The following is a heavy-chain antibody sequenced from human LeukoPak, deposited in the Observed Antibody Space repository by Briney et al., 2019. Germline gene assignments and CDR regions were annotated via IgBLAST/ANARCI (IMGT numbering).Heavy chain of an antibody. CDR3: ARQTTVTTIDY. D-gene: IGHD4-17*01. Sequence: SETLSFTCTVSGGSISSSGYYWGWIRQPPGKGLEWIGSIYYSGSTYYNPSLKSRVTISVDTSENQFSLKLSSVTAADTAVYYCARQTTVTTIDYWGQGTLVTVSS. J-gene: IGHJ4*02. CDR2: IYYSGST. CDR1: GGSISSSGYY. V-gene: IGHV4-39*01.